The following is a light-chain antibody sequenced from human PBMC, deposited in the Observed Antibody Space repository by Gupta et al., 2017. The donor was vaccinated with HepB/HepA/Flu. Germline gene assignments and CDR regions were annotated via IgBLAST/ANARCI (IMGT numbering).Light chain of an antibody. V-gene: IGKV4-1*01. CDR2: WAS. CDR3: QQYYSTPLT. J-gene: IGKJ4*01. CDR1: QSVLYSSNNKNY. Sequence: DMVIRQSPDSLAVSLGERATINCKSSQSVLYSSNNKNYLAWYQQKPGQPPKLLIYWASTRESGVPDRFSGSGSGTDFTLTISSLQAEDVAVYYCQQYYSTPLTFGGGTKVEIK.